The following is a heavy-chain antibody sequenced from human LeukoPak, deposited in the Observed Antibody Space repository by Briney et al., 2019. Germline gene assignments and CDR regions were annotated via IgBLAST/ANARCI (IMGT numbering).Heavy chain of an antibody. V-gene: IGHV3-21*04. CDR1: GFTFSSYS. Sequence: GGSLRLSCAVSGFTFSSYSMNWVRQAPVKGLEWLSAIGEEKSGSWTKSADSVKGRFTISRDNSKNTLYLQMNSLRAEDTAVYYCARVGTGSWYFDLWGRGALVTFSS. CDR2: IGEEKSGSWT. CDR3: ARVGTGSWYFDL. J-gene: IGHJ2*01. D-gene: IGHD3-10*01.